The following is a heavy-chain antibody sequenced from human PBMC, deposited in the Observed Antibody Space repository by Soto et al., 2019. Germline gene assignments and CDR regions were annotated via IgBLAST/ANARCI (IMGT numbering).Heavy chain of an antibody. J-gene: IGHJ6*02. V-gene: IGHV1-18*04. CDR1: GYTFTSYG. CDR2: ISAYNGNT. CDR3: AKCGYQLLYHYYYYGMDV. Sequence: QVQLVQSGAEVKKPGASVKVSCKASGYTFTSYGISWVRQGPGQGLEWMGWISAYNGNTNYAQKLQGRVTMTTDTSTSTAYMELRSLRSDDTAVYYCAKCGYQLLYHYYYYGMDVWGQGTTVTVSS. D-gene: IGHD2-2*02.